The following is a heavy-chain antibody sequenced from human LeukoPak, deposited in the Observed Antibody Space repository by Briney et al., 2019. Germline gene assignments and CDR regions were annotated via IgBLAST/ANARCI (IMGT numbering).Heavy chain of an antibody. Sequence: ASVKVSCKASGYTFTGYYMHWVRQAPGQGLEWMGWINPNSGGTNYAQKFQGRVTMTRDTSISTAYMELSRLRSDDTAVYYCARCRYSGSYLLDDWGQGTLVTVSS. CDR1: GYTFTGYY. J-gene: IGHJ4*01. CDR2: INPNSGGT. V-gene: IGHV1-2*02. D-gene: IGHD1-26*01. CDR3: ARCRYSGSYLLDD.